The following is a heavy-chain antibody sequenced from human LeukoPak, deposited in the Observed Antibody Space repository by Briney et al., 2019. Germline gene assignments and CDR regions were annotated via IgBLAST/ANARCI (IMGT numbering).Heavy chain of an antibody. Sequence: GGSLRLSCASSGFTFSSYAMNWVRQAPGKGLEWVSAISGSGGSTYYADSVKGRFTISRDNSKNTLYLQMNSLRAEDTAVYYCAKSLARIAAAGLDYWGQGTLVTVSS. V-gene: IGHV3-23*01. D-gene: IGHD6-13*01. CDR2: ISGSGGST. CDR3: AKSLARIAAAGLDY. J-gene: IGHJ4*02. CDR1: GFTFSSYA.